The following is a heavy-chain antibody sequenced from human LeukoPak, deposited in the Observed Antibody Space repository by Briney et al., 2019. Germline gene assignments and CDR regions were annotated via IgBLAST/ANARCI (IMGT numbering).Heavy chain of an antibody. J-gene: IGHJ4*02. Sequence: PGGSLRLSCAGTGFAFGVYAMSWVRQAPGKGLEWVSGISNSGGSTYYAESVKGRFTVSRDNSKNTLYLQMNSLRAEDTAVYYCAEDRSYYYDLNPFDYWGQGTLVTVSS. CDR2: ISNSGGST. CDR1: GFAFGVYA. CDR3: AEDRSYYYDLNPFDY. V-gene: IGHV3-23*01. D-gene: IGHD3-22*01.